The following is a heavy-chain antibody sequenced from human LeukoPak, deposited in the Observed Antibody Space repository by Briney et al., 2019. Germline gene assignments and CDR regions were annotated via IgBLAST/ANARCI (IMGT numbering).Heavy chain of an antibody. CDR1: GGSISSSSYY. CDR3: ARRVVDTHTRFDP. CDR2: IYYSGST. J-gene: IGHJ5*02. V-gene: IGHV4-39*07. Sequence: SETLSLTCTVSGGSISSSSYYWGWIRQPPGTGLEWIGSIYYSGSTHYNPSLKSRVTISVDTSKNQFSLKLSSVTAADTAVYYCARRVVDTHTRFDPWGQGTLVTVS. D-gene: IGHD2-2*02.